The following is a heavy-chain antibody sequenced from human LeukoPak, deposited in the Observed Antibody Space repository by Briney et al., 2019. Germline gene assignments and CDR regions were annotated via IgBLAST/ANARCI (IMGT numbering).Heavy chain of an antibody. V-gene: IGHV3-30*12. CDR3: AELGITMIGGV. D-gene: IGHD3-10*02. Sequence: GESLRLSCVGFGFTFSNYNLNWVRQAPGKGLEWVAVISYDGSNKKYADSVKGRFTISRDNSKNTLYLQMNSLRAEDTAVYYCAELGITMIGGVWGKGTTVTISS. J-gene: IGHJ6*04. CDR2: ISYDGSNK. CDR1: GFTFSNYN.